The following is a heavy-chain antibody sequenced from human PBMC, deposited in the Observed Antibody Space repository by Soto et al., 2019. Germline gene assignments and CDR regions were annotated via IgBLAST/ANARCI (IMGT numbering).Heavy chain of an antibody. Sequence: PGGSLRLSFEPSGFTFSTYSINWFGQPQGKGLEWVSSISSSSSYIYYADSVKGRFTISRDNAKNSLYLQMNSLRAEDTAVYYCARAGRGSGWHYYYYYYMDVWGKGTTVTVSS. V-gene: IGHV3-21*01. D-gene: IGHD6-19*01. J-gene: IGHJ6*03. CDR2: ISSSSSYI. CDR3: ARAGRGSGWHYYYYYYMDV. CDR1: GFTFSTYS.